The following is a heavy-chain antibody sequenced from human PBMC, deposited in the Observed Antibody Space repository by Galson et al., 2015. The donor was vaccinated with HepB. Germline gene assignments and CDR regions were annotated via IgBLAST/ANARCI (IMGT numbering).Heavy chain of an antibody. CDR3: ARDVIAVAGPDY. V-gene: IGHV1-18*01. J-gene: IGHJ4*02. Sequence: SVKVSCKASGYTFTSYGITWVRQAPGQGLEWMGWISSYNGNTKYAQKFQGRVTMTTDTSTTTAYMELRSLRSDDTAVYYCARDVIAVAGPDYWGQGTLVTVSS. D-gene: IGHD6-19*01. CDR2: ISSYNGNT. CDR1: GYTFTSYG.